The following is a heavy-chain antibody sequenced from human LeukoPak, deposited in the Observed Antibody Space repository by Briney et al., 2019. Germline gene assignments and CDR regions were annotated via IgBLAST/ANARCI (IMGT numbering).Heavy chain of an antibody. CDR3: AANVETGRGDFDI. V-gene: IGHV1-2*02. J-gene: IGHJ3*02. CDR2: IDPNNGDT. CDR1: GYTFTNYY. Sequence: ASVKVSCKASGYTFTNYYISWVRQAPGQGLEWMGWIDPNNGDTDYAQKFQGRVTMTRDTSMDTAYMQVTGLRYDDTAVYYCAANVETGRGDFDIWGQGTLVTVSS. D-gene: IGHD1-14*01.